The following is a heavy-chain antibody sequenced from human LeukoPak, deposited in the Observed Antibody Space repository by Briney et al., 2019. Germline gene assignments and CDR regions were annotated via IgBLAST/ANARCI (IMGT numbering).Heavy chain of an antibody. CDR2: IYYSGST. V-gene: IGHV4-59*01. Sequence: KPSETLSLTCTVSGGSISSYYWSWIRQPPGKGLEWIGYIYYSGSTNYNPSLKSRVTISVDTSKNQFSLKLSSVTAADTAVYYCARVVFGAQYYYGSKAVGHWFDPWGQGTLVTVSS. CDR1: GGSISSYY. J-gene: IGHJ5*02. CDR3: ARVVFGAQYYYGSKAVGHWFDP. D-gene: IGHD3-10*01.